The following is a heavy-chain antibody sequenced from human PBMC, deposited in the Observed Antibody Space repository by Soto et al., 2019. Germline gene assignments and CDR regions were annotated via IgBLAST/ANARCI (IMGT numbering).Heavy chain of an antibody. CDR1: GFIFNNYA. Sequence: QVQLVESGGGVVQPGRSLRLSCAASGFIFNNYAILWVRQAPGKGLEWVALISYDGTNKYYADSVKGRFTISRDNSKNTLYLQMNILRPEDTAVYYCARAAAGPLNWFDPWGQGTLVTVSS. CDR3: ARAAAGPLNWFDP. J-gene: IGHJ5*02. CDR2: ISYDGTNK. V-gene: IGHV3-30-3*01. D-gene: IGHD6-13*01.